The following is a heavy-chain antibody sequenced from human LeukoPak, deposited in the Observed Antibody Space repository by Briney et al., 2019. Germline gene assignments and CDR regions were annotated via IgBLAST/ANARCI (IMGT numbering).Heavy chain of an antibody. J-gene: IGHJ6*04. D-gene: IGHD2-2*01. CDR3: ARPAVPAAIDYYYGMDV. CDR2: IDPSDSYT. V-gene: IGHV5-10-1*01. CDR1: GYSITSYW. Sequence: GESLRIFCRGSGYSITSYWISWVRQMAGEGLELRVRIDPSDSYTNYSPSFQGHVTISADKSISTAYLQWSSLKASDTAMYYCARPAVPAAIDYYYGMDVWGKGTTVTVSS.